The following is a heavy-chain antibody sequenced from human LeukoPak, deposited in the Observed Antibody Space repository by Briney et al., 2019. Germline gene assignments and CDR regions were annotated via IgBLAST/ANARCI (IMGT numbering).Heavy chain of an antibody. D-gene: IGHD1-26*01. Sequence: ASVTVSFTVSGYTLTELSMHWVRQAHGKGKEWVGGFDTEDGETIYAQKFQCRVTMTEDTSTDTAYMELSSLRSEDTAVYYCATIVVSYPVRDTLLGYWGQGTLVTVSS. CDR2: FDTEDGET. CDR1: GYTLTELS. V-gene: IGHV1-24*01. CDR3: ATIVVSYPVRDTLLGY. J-gene: IGHJ4*02.